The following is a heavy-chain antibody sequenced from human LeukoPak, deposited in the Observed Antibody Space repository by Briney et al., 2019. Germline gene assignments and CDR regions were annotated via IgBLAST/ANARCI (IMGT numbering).Heavy chain of an antibody. J-gene: IGHJ4*02. CDR2: ISGSGGAT. CDR3: ARDDRGLGSGPPHDY. D-gene: IGHD3-10*01. V-gene: IGHV3-23*01. Sequence: GGSLRLSCAASGFTFIMHGMSWVRQAPGKGLEWVSGISGSGGATYYEDSVKGRFTISRDNSKNTLYLQMNSLRAEDTAVYYCARDDRGLGSGPPHDYWGQGTLVTVSS. CDR1: GFTFIMHG.